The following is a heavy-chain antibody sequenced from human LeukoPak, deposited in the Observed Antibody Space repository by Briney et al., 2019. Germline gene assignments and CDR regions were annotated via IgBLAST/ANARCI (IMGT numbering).Heavy chain of an antibody. CDR2: INPNSGGT. CDR3: ARDRQRWWEDYYDSSGYYGDY. J-gene: IGHJ4*02. V-gene: IGHV1-2*02. CDR1: GYTFTGYY. Sequence: ASVKVSCKASGYTFTGYYMHWVRQAPGQGLEWMGWINPNSGGTNYAQKFQGRVTMTRDTSISTAYMELSRLRSDDTAVYYRARDRQRWWEDYYDSSGYYGDYWGQGTLVTVSS. D-gene: IGHD3-22*01.